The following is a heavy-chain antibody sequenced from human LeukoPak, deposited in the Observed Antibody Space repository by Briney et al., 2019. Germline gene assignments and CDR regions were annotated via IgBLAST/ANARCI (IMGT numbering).Heavy chain of an antibody. J-gene: IGHJ4*02. D-gene: IGHD5-18*01. CDR3: ARDGYSYGLRVDY. Sequence: GGSLRLSCAASGFSFNTFGMTWVRQAPGKGLEWFSSISSSGRSIYDADSVQGRFTISRDISKNSLYLQMNSLRAEDTAVYDCARDGYSYGLRVDYWGQGTLVTVSS. V-gene: IGHV3-21*01. CDR1: GFSFNTFG. CDR2: ISSSGRSI.